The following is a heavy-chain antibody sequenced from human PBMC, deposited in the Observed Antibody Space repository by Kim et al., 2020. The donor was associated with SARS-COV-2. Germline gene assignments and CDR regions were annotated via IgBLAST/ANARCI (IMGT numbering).Heavy chain of an antibody. Sequence: ASVKVSCKASGYTFTSYGMHWVRQAPGQRLEWMGWINAGTGNTKYSQKFESRVTITRDTSASTAYMELSSPRSEDTAVYYCARDHRYCSGSTCYGEAIDYRGQGTLVTVSS. D-gene: IGHD2-15*01. CDR3: ARDHRYCSGSTCYGEAIDY. V-gene: IGHV1-3*01. J-gene: IGHJ4*02. CDR2: INAGTGNT. CDR1: GYTFTSYG.